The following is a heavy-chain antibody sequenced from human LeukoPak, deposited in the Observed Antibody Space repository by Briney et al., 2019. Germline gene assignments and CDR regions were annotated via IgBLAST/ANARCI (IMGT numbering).Heavy chain of an antibody. CDR2: INTNTGNP. Sequence: GASVKVSCKASGYTFTSYAMNWVRQAPGQGLEWMGWINTNTGNPTYAQGFTGRFVFSLDTSVSTAYLQISSLKTEDTAVYYCATRGLVLSGASGFDLWGRGTLVSVSS. V-gene: IGHV7-4-1*02. D-gene: IGHD4-17*01. CDR1: GYTFTSYA. J-gene: IGHJ2*01. CDR3: ATRGLVLSGASGFDL.